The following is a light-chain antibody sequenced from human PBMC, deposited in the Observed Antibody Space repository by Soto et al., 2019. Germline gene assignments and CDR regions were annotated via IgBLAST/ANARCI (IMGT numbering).Light chain of an antibody. CDR3: QQANSFPFT. V-gene: IGKV1-5*01. CDR1: QSISDS. CDR2: DAS. J-gene: IGKJ5*01. Sequence: DIQMTQSPSTLSTSIGDRVTITCRASQSISDSLAWYQQKPGKAPFLLISDASNLERGVPSRFSGSGSGTEFTLTISSMQPEDFATYYCQQANSFPFTFGQGTRLEIK.